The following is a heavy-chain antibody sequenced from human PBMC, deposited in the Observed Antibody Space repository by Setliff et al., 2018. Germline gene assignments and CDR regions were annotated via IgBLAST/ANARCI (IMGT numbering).Heavy chain of an antibody. J-gene: IGHJ4*02. CDR1: GFTFSTYR. Sequence: LRLSCAASGFTFSTYRMHWVRQAPGKGLEWVAVIWDDGGNKYHADSVKGRFTISRDNSKNTLYLQMNSLRPEDTAVYYCARTCSSSGCYAGLESWGQGTPVTVSS. V-gene: IGHV3-33*08. CDR2: IWDDGGNK. D-gene: IGHD2-15*01. CDR3: ARTCSSSGCYAGLES.